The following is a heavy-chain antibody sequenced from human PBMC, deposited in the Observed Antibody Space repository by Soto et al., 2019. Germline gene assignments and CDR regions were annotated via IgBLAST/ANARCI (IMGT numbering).Heavy chain of an antibody. V-gene: IGHV1-8*01. Sequence: ASVKVSCKASGYTFTSYDINWVRQATGQGLEWMGWMSPNSGNTGYAQKFQGRVTMTRNTSISTAYMELSSLRSEDTAVYYCARRKIGGYLLDYWGQGTLVTVSS. CDR2: MSPNSGNT. D-gene: IGHD3-16*01. CDR1: GYTFTSYD. J-gene: IGHJ4*02. CDR3: ARRKIGGYLLDY.